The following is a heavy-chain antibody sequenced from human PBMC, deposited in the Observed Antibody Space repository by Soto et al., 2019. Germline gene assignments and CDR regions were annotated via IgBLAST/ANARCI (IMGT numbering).Heavy chain of an antibody. CDR1: GYSFTSYW. CDR3: VRQTVLYYYYGMDV. Sequence: GESLKISCKGSGYSFTSYWISWVRQMPGKGLEWMGRIDPSDSYTNYSPSFQGHVTISADKSISTAYLQWSSLKASDTAMYYCVRQTVLYYYYGMDVWGQGTTVTVSS. J-gene: IGHJ6*02. V-gene: IGHV5-10-1*01. D-gene: IGHD4-17*01. CDR2: IDPSDSYT.